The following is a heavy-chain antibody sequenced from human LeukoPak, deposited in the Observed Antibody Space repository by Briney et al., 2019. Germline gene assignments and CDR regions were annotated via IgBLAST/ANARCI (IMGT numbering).Heavy chain of an antibody. CDR1: GFRFSCFW. CDR2: TKQDGSEK. Sequence: PGGSLRLSCAASGFRFSCFWMSWVRQAPGKGLEWVANTKQDGSEKYYVDSVKGRFTISRDNAKNSLYLQMNRLRAEDTAVYYCARDGGPFDYWGQGTLVTVSS. J-gene: IGHJ4*02. CDR3: ARDGGPFDY. D-gene: IGHD3-16*01. V-gene: IGHV3-7*01.